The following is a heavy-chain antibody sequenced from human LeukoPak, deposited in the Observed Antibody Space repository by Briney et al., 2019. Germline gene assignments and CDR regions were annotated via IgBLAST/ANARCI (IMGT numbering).Heavy chain of an antibody. J-gene: IGHJ5*02. CDR1: GFSISSGYY. CDR3: ARRDQLPVRGENWFDP. CDR2: IYHSGST. Sequence: SETLSLTCTVSGFSISSGYYWGWIRQPPGKGLEWIGSIYHSGSTYYNPSLKSRVTMSVDTSKNQFSLILNSVTAADTAVYYCARRDQLPVRGENWFDPWGQGTLVTVSS. D-gene: IGHD2-2*01. V-gene: IGHV4-38-2*02.